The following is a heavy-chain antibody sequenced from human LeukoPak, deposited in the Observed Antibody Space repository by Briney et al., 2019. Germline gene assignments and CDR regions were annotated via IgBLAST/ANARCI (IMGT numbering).Heavy chain of an antibody. CDR3: ARDPGGWFGDRSWFDP. V-gene: IGHV1-2*04. D-gene: IGHD3-10*01. CDR1: GYTFTGYY. CDR2: INPNSGGT. Sequence: ASVKVSCKASGYTFTGYYMHWVRQAPGQGLEWMGWINPNSGGTNYAQKFQGWVTITRDTSISTAYMELSRLRSDDTAVYYCARDPGGWFGDRSWFDPWGQGTLVTVSS. J-gene: IGHJ5*02.